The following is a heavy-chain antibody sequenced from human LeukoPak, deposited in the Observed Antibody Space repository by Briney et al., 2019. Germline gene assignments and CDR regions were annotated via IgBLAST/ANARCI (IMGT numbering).Heavy chain of an antibody. D-gene: IGHD4-23*01. CDR2: IYYSGTT. CDR1: GGSISNGDYY. J-gene: IGHJ4*02. Sequence: TLSLTCTVSGGSISNGDYYWSWIRQPPGEGLEWIGYIYYSGTTYYNPSLKSRVTISVDTSKNQFSLKLSSVTAADTAVYYCARDRGYGGNNFDCWGQGTLVTVSS. V-gene: IGHV4-30-4*01. CDR3: ARDRGYGGNNFDC.